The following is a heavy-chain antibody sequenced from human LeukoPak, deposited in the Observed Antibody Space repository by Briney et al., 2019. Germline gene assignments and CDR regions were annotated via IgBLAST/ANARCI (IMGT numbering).Heavy chain of an antibody. J-gene: IGHJ5*02. CDR1: GGSINDYY. CDR3: ARVVRGAVTSNCFDP. CDR2: ISNSGAT. Sequence: SETLSLTCTVSGGSINDYYWTWIRQAPGKGLEWLGYISNSGATDYNPSLKSRVTMSVDTSKNEFSLKVTSVTAADTAMYYCARVVRGAVTSNCFDPWGQGTLVTVSS. V-gene: IGHV4-59*01. D-gene: IGHD4-17*01.